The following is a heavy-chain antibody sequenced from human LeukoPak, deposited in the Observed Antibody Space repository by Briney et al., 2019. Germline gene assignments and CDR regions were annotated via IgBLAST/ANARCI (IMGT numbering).Heavy chain of an antibody. V-gene: IGHV4-30-4*01. CDR3: ARWDIVVVPAAINPGY. D-gene: IGHD2-2*01. J-gene: IGHJ4*02. CDR1: GGSISSGDYY. CDR2: IYYSGST. Sequence: SETLSLTCTVSGGSISSGDYYWSWIRQPPGKGLEWIGYIYYSGSTYYNPSLKSQVTISVDTSKNQFSLKLSSVTAAGTAVYYCARWDIVVVPAAINPGYWGQGTLVTVSS.